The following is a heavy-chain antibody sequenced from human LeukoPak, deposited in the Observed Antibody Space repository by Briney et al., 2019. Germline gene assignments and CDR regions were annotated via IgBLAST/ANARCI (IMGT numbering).Heavy chain of an antibody. CDR3: ARRRDYYDSRGYSGPFDY. CDR2: IYYSGST. V-gene: IGHV4-39*01. CDR1: GGSISSSSYY. D-gene: IGHD3-22*01. J-gene: IGHJ4*02. Sequence: SETLSLTCTVSGGSISSSSYYWGWIRQPPGKGLEWIASIYYSGSTYYNPSLKSRVTISVDTSKNQFSLKLSSVTAADTAVYYCARRRDYYDSRGYSGPFDYWGQGTLVTVSP.